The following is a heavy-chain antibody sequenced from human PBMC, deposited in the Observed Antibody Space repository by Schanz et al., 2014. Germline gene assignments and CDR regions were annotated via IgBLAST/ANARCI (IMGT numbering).Heavy chain of an antibody. Sequence: QVQLVQSGAEVKKPGASVRVSCKASGYTFTTYAMSWVRQAPGQGLEWVGWINTGSGDTKYSQNFQGRVTMTTDTSTSTAYMALTDLRSDDTAVYYCARDRRFFDRDDLYYFDSWGQGTLVTVSS. CDR2: INTGSGDT. CDR1: GYTFTTYA. D-gene: IGHD3-3*01. J-gene: IGHJ4*02. CDR3: ARDRRFFDRDDLYYFDS. V-gene: IGHV1-18*01.